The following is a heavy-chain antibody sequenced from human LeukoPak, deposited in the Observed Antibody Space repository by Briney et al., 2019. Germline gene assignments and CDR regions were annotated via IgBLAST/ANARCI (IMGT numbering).Heavy chain of an antibody. Sequence: SETLSLTCAVSGTSLSTYCWSWIRQPPEKRLEWVGEITHSGSTNYNPSLKSRLTISVDTSKNQFSLRLTSVTAADTAVYYCARAGGADSPQDLDYWGQGTLVTVSS. J-gene: IGHJ4*02. V-gene: IGHV4-34*01. CDR1: GTSLSTYC. CDR3: ARAGGADSPQDLDY. D-gene: IGHD3-22*01. CDR2: ITHSGST.